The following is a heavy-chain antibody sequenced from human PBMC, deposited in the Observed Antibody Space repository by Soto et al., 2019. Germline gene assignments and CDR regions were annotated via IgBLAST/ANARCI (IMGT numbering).Heavy chain of an antibody. J-gene: IGHJ4*02. Sequence: GGSLRLSCTTSGFTFGDYAMSWFRQAPGKGLEWVGFIRSKGYGGTTQYAASVKGKFTISRDDSESIAYLQMDSLKTEDTALYYCARVGSASLMVVVIADHWGQGTQVTVSS. D-gene: IGHD3-22*01. CDR3: ARVGSASLMVVVIADH. CDR1: GFTFGDYA. V-gene: IGHV3-49*03. CDR2: IRSKGYGGTT.